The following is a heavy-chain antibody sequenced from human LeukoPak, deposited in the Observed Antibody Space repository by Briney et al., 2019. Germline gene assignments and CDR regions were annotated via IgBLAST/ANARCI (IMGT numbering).Heavy chain of an antibody. V-gene: IGHV1-2*06. D-gene: IGHD2-2*01. CDR1: GYTFTGYY. J-gene: IGHJ6*02. Sequence: ASVKVSCKASGYTFTGYYMHWVRQAPGQGLEWMGRINPNSGGTNYAQKFQGRVTMTRDTSISTAYMELSRLRSDDTAVYYYARVGIVVVPAAIDGMDVWGQGTTVTVSS. CDR2: INPNSGGT. CDR3: ARVGIVVVPAAIDGMDV.